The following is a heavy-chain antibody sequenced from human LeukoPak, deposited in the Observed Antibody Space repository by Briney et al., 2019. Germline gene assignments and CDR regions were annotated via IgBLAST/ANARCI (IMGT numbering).Heavy chain of an antibody. CDR1: GGSFSGYY. J-gene: IGHJ5*02. D-gene: IGHD3-10*01. CDR2: INHSGSI. CDR3: ARRGHVTMVRGVIGFDP. V-gene: IGHV4-34*01. Sequence: PSETLSLTCAVYGGSFSGYYWIWIRQPPGKGLEWIGEINHSGSINYNPCLKSRVTISVDTSKNQFSLMLGSVTAADTAVYYCARRGHVTMVRGVIGFDPWGQGTLVTVSS.